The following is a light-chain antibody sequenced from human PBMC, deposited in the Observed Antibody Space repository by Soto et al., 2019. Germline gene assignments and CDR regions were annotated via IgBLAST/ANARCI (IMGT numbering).Light chain of an antibody. V-gene: IGKV3D-15*01. CDR2: GAS. Sequence: EVVLTQSPATLSVSPGERATLSCRASQSINTNLAWYQHKPGQAPRLLIFGASTRATGIPARFGGSGSGTEFTLTISSLQSEDFAVYYCQQHSHWFTLGGGTKVEIK. CDR1: QSINTN. J-gene: IGKJ4*01. CDR3: QQHSHWFT.